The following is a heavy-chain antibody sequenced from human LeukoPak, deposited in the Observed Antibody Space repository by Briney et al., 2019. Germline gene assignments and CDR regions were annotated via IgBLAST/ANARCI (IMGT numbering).Heavy chain of an antibody. J-gene: IGHJ4*02. V-gene: IGHV4-59*01. D-gene: IGHD1-26*01. CDR1: GGSISSYY. Sequence: SETLSLTCTVSGGSISSYYWSWIRQPPGKGLERIGYIYYSGSTNYNPSLKSRVTISVDASKNQFSLKLSSVTAADTAVYYCARVVRGSPPYFDYWGQGTLVTVSS. CDR2: IYYSGST. CDR3: ARVVRGSPPYFDY.